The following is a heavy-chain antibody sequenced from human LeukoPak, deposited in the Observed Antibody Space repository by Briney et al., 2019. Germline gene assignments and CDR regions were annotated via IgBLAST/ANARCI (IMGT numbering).Heavy chain of an antibody. V-gene: IGHV3-21*01. Sequence: GGSLRLSCAASGFIFSDYSMHWVRQAPGKGLEWVSSISSSGAYIFYADSVKGRFTISRDNAKNSLFLQMNSLRAEDTAVYYCASISGYYPIDYWGQGTLVTVSS. D-gene: IGHD3-22*01. CDR2: ISSSGAYI. J-gene: IGHJ4*02. CDR3: ASISGYYPIDY. CDR1: GFIFSDYS.